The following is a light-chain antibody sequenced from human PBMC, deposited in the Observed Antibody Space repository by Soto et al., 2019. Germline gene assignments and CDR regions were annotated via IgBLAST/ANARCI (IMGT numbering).Light chain of an antibody. CDR2: EVS. CDR3: SSYTSSRTLV. J-gene: IGLJ2*01. CDR1: SSDVGGYNY. Sequence: QSALTQSASVSGSPGQSITISCTGTSSDVGGYNYVSWYQQHPGKAPKLMIYEVSNRPSGVSNRFSGSKSGNTASLTISGLQAEDEADYYCSSYTSSRTLVFGGGTQLTVL. V-gene: IGLV2-14*01.